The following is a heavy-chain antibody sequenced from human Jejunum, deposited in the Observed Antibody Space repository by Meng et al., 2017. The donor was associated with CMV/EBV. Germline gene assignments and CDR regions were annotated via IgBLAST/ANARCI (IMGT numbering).Heavy chain of an antibody. V-gene: IGHV3-21*01. CDR3: ARAIDYGDPNWFDP. Sequence: SGFTFTSYSIAWVRQAPGKGLEWLSYISGSSTYIYHADSVKGRFTISRDNAKNSVYLQMNRLRAEDTAVYYCARAIDYGDPNWFDPWGQGTLVTVSS. CDR2: ISGSSTYI. D-gene: IGHD4-17*01. CDR1: GFTFTSYS. J-gene: IGHJ5*02.